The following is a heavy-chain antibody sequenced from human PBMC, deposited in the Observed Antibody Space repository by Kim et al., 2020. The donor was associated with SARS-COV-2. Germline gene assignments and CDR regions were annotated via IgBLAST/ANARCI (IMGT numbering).Heavy chain of an antibody. D-gene: IGHD6-13*01. Sequence: PHAVKGLFTIARDNAKNTLYLKMNNLCAEDTAGYYCARDETGSWFYFDYWGQGTLVTVSS. CDR3: ARDETGSWFYFDY. J-gene: IGHJ4*02. V-gene: IGHV3-30*01.